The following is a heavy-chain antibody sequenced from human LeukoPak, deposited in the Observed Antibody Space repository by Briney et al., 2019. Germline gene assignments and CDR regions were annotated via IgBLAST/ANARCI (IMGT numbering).Heavy chain of an antibody. V-gene: IGHV4-59*01. J-gene: IGHJ4*02. CDR2: IYYSGST. CDR1: GGSISSYY. D-gene: IGHD3-10*01. CDR3: ARQGYYGSGSYRIDY. Sequence: SETLSLTCTVSGGSISSYYWSWIRQPPGKGLEWIGYIYYSGSTNYNPSLKSRVTISVDTSKNQFSLKLSSVSAADTAVYYCARQGYYGSGSYRIDYWGQGTLVTVSS.